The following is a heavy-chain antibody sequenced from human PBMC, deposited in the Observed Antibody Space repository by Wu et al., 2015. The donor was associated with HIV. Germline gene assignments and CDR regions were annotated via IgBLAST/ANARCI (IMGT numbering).Heavy chain of an antibody. V-gene: IGHV1-8*03. CDR3: ARGRLEATIGQWGDTYRSYYMDV. D-gene: IGHD3-16*02. CDR1: GYTFTTND. Sequence: QVQMVQSGAEVKKPGASVKVSCTASGYTFTTNDINWVRQATGQGLEWMGWISPKSGNTGLAKTFQGRLLLTVNSSINVVYMELTDLRSDDTAVYFCARGRLEATIGQWGDTYRSYYMDVWGKGTTITVSS. J-gene: IGHJ6*03. CDR2: ISPKSGNT.